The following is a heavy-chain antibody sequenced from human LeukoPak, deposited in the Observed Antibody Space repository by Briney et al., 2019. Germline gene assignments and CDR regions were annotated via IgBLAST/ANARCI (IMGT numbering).Heavy chain of an antibody. CDR1: GFTFSSYS. Sequence: GGSLRLSCAASGFTFSSYSMNWVRQAPGKGLEWVSSISSSSSYIYYADSVKGRFTISRDNAKNSLYLQMNSLRAEDTAVYYCARAAAAGIGYYYMDVWGKGTTITVSS. V-gene: IGHV3-21*01. CDR3: ARAAAAGIGYYYMDV. CDR2: ISSSSSYI. J-gene: IGHJ6*03. D-gene: IGHD6-13*01.